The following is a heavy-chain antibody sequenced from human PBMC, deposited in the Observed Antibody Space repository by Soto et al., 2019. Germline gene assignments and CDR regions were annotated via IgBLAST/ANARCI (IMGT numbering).Heavy chain of an antibody. J-gene: IGHJ5*02. V-gene: IGHV4-31*03. CDR1: GGFISSGGYY. D-gene: IGHD2-2*01. CDR3: ARNYPAATNWFDP. Sequence: QVQLQESGPGLVKPSQTLSLTCTVSGGFISSGGYYWSWIRQHPGKGLEWIGYIYYSGSTYYNPSLKSRVTISVDTSKNQFSLKLSSVTAADTAVYYCARNYPAATNWFDPWGQGTLVTVSS. CDR2: IYYSGST.